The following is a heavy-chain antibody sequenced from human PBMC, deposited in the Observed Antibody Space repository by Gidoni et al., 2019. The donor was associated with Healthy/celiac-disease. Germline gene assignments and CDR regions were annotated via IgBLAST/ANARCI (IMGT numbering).Heavy chain of an antibody. D-gene: IGHD1-26*01. J-gene: IGHJ6*02. Sequence: EVQMVESGGGLVQPGGSLRLSCAASGFTFSSYDMHWVRQATGKVLEWVSAIGTAGDTYYPGSVKGRFTISRENAKNSLYLQMNSLRAGDTAVYYCARGSPYYYGMDVWGQGTTVTVSS. CDR3: ARGSPYYYGMDV. CDR2: IGTAGDT. CDR1: GFTFSSYD. V-gene: IGHV3-13*01.